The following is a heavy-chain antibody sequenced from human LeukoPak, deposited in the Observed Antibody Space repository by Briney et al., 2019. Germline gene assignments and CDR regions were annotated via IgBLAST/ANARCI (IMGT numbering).Heavy chain of an antibody. CDR2: IKQDGSEK. D-gene: IGHD1-26*01. CDR3: ANALGAHYFDS. CDR1: GFTFSTHW. Sequence: GGSLRLSCAASGFTFSTHWMIWLRQAPGKGLEWVANIKQDGSEKYYVDSVKGRFIISRDNAKNSLYLQMNSMRAEDTAVYYCANALGAHYFDSWGQGTLVTVSS. J-gene: IGHJ4*02. V-gene: IGHV3-7*05.